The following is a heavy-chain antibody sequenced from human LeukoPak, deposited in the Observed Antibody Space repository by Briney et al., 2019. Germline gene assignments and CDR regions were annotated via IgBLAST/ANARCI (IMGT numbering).Heavy chain of an antibody. J-gene: IGHJ4*02. D-gene: IGHD3-10*01. Sequence: ASVKVSCKASGYSLTGYYIHWVRQAPGQGLEWMGWINLDSGGTNYAQKFQGRVTMTRDTSISTAYMELSRLRSDDTAVYYCARVVRGVMGATYYFDYWGQGTLVTVPS. CDR1: GYSLTGYY. CDR2: INLDSGGT. V-gene: IGHV1-2*02. CDR3: ARVVRGVMGATYYFDY.